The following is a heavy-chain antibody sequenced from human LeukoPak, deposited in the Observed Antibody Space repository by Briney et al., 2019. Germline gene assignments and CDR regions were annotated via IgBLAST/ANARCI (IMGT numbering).Heavy chain of an antibody. CDR1: GGSISSYS. J-gene: IGHJ4*02. V-gene: IGHV4-34*01. D-gene: IGHD2-15*01. Sequence: SETLSLTCTVSGGSISSYSWSWIRQPPGKGLEWIGEINHSGSTNYNPSLKSRVTISVDTSKNQFSLKLSSVTAADTAVYYCAREGVVGAYGHFDYWGQGTLVTVSS. CDR3: AREGVVGAYGHFDY. CDR2: INHSGST.